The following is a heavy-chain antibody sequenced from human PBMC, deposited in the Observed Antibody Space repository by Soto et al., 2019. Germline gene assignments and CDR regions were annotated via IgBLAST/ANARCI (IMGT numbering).Heavy chain of an antibody. Sequence: QVHLVESGGGVVQPGRSLRLSCAVSGFSFSTYGMHWVRQAPGKGLEWLAIISYDGRSIYYADSVKARFTISRDNSKNTLYLQMHSLRPEETAVYYCAKEEGFDYALYSWGLGTLVIVSS. J-gene: IGHJ4*02. CDR1: GFSFSTYG. CDR3: AKEEGFDYALYS. D-gene: IGHD3-9*01. V-gene: IGHV3-30*18. CDR2: ISYDGRSI.